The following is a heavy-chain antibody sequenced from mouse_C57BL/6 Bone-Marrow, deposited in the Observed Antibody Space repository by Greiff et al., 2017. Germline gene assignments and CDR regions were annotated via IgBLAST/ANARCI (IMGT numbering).Heavy chain of an antibody. CDR3: ARYDYDGYAMDY. J-gene: IGHJ4*01. CDR2: ISNLAYSI. Sequence: EVMLVESGGGLVQPGESLKLSRAASGFTFSDYGMAWVRQAPRKGPEWVAFISNLAYSIYYADTVTGRFTIARENAKNTLYLEMSSLRSEDTAMYYCARYDYDGYAMDYWGQGTSVTVSS. V-gene: IGHV5-15*04. CDR1: GFTFSDYG. D-gene: IGHD2-4*01.